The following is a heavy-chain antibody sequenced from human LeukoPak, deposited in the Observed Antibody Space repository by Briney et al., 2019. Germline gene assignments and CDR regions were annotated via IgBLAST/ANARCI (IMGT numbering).Heavy chain of an antibody. CDR3: ARVSGYNYGSFDP. J-gene: IGHJ5*02. D-gene: IGHD5-18*01. CDR2: INPNSGGT. Sequence: GASVKVSCKASGYTFTGYYMHWVRQAPGQGLEWMGRINPNSGGTNYAQKFQGRVTMTRDTSISTAYMELSRLRSDDTAVYYCARVSGYNYGSFDPWGQGTLVTVSS. V-gene: IGHV1-2*06. CDR1: GYTFTGYY.